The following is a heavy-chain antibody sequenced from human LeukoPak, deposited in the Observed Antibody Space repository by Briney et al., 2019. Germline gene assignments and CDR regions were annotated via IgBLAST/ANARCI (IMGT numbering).Heavy chain of an antibody. CDR3: AKGGTSGSYGYYYYMDV. CDR2: ISWNSGSI. D-gene: IGHD1-26*01. Sequence: GRSLRLSCAASGFTFDDYAMHWVRQAPGKGLEWVSGISWNSGSIGYADPVKGRFTISRDNAKNFLYLQMNSLRAEDTALYYCAKGGTSGSYGYYYYMDVWGKGTTVTVSS. V-gene: IGHV3-9*01. CDR1: GFTFDDYA. J-gene: IGHJ6*03.